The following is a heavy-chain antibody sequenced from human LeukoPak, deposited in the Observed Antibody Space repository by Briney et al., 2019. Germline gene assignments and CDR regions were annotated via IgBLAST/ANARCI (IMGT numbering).Heavy chain of an antibody. J-gene: IGHJ5*02. V-gene: IGHV1-2*02. Sequence: ASVKVSCKASGYTFTGYYMHWVRQAPGQGLEWMGWINPNSGGTNYAQKLQGRVTMTTDTSTSTAYMELRSLRSDDTAVYHCARDSSGWRFDPWGQGTLVTVSS. CDR2: INPNSGGT. D-gene: IGHD6-19*01. CDR3: ARDSSGWRFDP. CDR1: GYTFTGYY.